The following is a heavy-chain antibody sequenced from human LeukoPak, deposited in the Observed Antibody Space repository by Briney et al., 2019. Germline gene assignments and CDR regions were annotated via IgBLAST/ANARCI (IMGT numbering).Heavy chain of an antibody. D-gene: IGHD6-13*01. V-gene: IGHV4-61*02. CDR1: GGSISSGSYY. CDR2: IYTSGST. J-gene: IGHJ6*02. Sequence: SETLPLTCTVSGGSISSGSYYWNWIREPAGKGLEWIGRIYTSGSTNYNPSLKSRVTISVDKSKNQFSLKLSSVTAADTAVYYCARDRIAAAGNDPYYYYYYGMDVWGQGTTVTVSS. CDR3: ARDRIAAAGNDPYYYYYYGMDV.